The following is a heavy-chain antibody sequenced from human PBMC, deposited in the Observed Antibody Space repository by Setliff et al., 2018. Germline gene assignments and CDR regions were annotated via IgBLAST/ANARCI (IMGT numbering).Heavy chain of an antibody. V-gene: IGHV1-18*01. D-gene: IGHD3-16*01. CDR2: ISPYSGES. CDR1: GFSFSTFG. Sequence: ASVKVSCKTSGFSFSTFGFSWVRQAPGQGLEWMGWISPYSGESNYAQKFQDRLTVTADTSTKTTYMELRSLTSDDTTVYFCTRSRAPRVVLAADFDLWGQGTLITVSS. CDR3: TRSRAPRVVLAADFDL. J-gene: IGHJ4*02.